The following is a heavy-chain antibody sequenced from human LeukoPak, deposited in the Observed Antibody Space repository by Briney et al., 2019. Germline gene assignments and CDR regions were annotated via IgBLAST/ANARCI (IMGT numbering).Heavy chain of an antibody. CDR1: GYTLTELS. V-gene: IGHV1-24*01. J-gene: IGHJ4*02. CDR2: FDPEDGET. D-gene: IGHD2-2*01. Sequence: ASVKVPCKVSGYTLTELSMHWVRQAPGKGLEWMGGFDPEDGETIYAQKFQGRVTMTEDTSTDTAYMELSSLRSEDTAVYYCATWRDIVVVPAARSLDYWGQGTLVTVSS. CDR3: ATWRDIVVVPAARSLDY.